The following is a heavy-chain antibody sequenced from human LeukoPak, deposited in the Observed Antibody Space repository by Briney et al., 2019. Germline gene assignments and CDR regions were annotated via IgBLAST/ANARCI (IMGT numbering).Heavy chain of an antibody. V-gene: IGHV3-53*01. CDR3: ARDLVVAPAFDI. Sequence: GGSLRLSCAASGFTFNSYAMIWVRQAPGKGLEWVSVIYSGGSTYYADSVKGRFTISRDNSKNTLYLQMNSLRAEDTAVYYCARDLVVAPAFDIWGQGTMVTVSS. CDR2: IYSGGST. CDR1: GFTFNSYA. D-gene: IGHD2-21*01. J-gene: IGHJ3*02.